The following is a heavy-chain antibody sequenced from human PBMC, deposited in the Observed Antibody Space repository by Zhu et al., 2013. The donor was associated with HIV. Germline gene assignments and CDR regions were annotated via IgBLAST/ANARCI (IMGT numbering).Heavy chain of an antibody. D-gene: IGHD3-22*01. CDR1: GGTFTNSA. CDR2: IISLFATA. V-gene: IGHV1-69*01. Sequence: QVQLVQSGAEVKKPGSSLKVSCKASGGTFTNSAITWVRQTPGQGLEWMGGIISLFATATYAQKFQGRVTITADESTSTAYMELSSLRSEDTAVYYCARDHNSGYYSYFDYWGQGTLVTVSS. CDR3: ARDHNSGYYSYFDY. J-gene: IGHJ4*02.